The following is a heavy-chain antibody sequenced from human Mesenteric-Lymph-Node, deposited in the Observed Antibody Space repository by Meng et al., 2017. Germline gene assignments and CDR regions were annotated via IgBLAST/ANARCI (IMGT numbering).Heavy chain of an antibody. CDR1: GGSISSGGYY. D-gene: IGHD6-19*01. CDR2: IYYSGST. V-gene: IGHV4-31*03. Sequence: QLQLQQPAPGLVNPSQTMSLTCTVSGGSISSGGYYWSWIRQHPGKGLEWIGYIYYSGSTYYNPSLKSRVTISVDKSKNQFSLNLSSVTAADTAVYYCARVSSGWDYFDYWGQGTLVTVSS. CDR3: ARVSSGWDYFDY. J-gene: IGHJ4*02.